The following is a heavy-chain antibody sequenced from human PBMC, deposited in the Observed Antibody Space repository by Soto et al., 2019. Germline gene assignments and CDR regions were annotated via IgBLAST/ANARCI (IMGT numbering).Heavy chain of an antibody. CDR3: ARVPDY. CDR1: CGSIISSSYY. V-gene: IGHV4-30-2*01. CDR2: LYHRGST. D-gene: IGHD2-2*01. Sequence: TLSLTCTVSCGSIISSSYYWSWIRQPPRTRXEWIAXLYHRGSTYYXXSLKSPVXXSIDRSNNKFSLKMSSVTAADTAVYYCARVPDYWGQGILVTVSS. J-gene: IGHJ4*02.